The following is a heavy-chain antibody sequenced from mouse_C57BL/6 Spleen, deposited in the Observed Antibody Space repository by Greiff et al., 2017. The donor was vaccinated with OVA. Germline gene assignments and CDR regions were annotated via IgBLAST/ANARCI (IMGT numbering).Heavy chain of an antibody. Sequence: QVQLQQPGAELVKPGASVKLSCKASGYTFTSYWMHWVKQRPGQGLEWIGMIHPNSGSTNYNEKFKSKATLTVEKSSSTAYMQLRSLTSDDAAVYYCARGLYYEYWYYDVWGTGTTVTVSS. V-gene: IGHV1-64*01. CDR1: GYTFTSYW. CDR2: IHPNSGST. D-gene: IGHD2-4*01. CDR3: ARGLYYEYWYYDV. J-gene: IGHJ1*03.